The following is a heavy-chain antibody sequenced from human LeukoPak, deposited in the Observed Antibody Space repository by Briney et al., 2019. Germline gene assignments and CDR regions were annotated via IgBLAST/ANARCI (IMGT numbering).Heavy chain of an antibody. V-gene: IGHV3-74*01. J-gene: IGHJ4*02. D-gene: IGHD3-22*01. Sequence: PGGSLRLSCAASGFTFSSYWMHWVRQAPGKGLVWVSRINSDGSFTNYADSVKGRFTVSRDNAKNSLYLQMNSLRAEDTAVYYCARDDYDSGGYYYIPLYYFDYWGQRTLVTVSS. CDR3: ARDDYDSGGYYYIPLYYFDY. CDR2: INSDGSFT. CDR1: GFTFSSYW.